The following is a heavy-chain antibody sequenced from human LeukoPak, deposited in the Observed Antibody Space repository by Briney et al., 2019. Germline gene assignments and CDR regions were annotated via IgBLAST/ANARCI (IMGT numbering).Heavy chain of an antibody. Sequence: SETLSLTCTVSGGSISSDYWSWIRQSPGKGLEWIGYIYYSGTTSYNPSLKSRVTISLDTSKNQFSLKLSSVTAADTAVYYCARGANWGSPDYWGQRTLVTVSS. V-gene: IGHV4-59*01. CDR2: IYYSGTT. CDR3: ARGANWGSPDY. D-gene: IGHD7-27*01. CDR1: GGSISSDY. J-gene: IGHJ4*02.